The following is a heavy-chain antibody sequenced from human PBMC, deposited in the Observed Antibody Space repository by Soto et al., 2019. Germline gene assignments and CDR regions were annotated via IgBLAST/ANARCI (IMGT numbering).Heavy chain of an antibody. CDR3: ARPSSHVYYYMDV. V-gene: IGHV3-66*01. J-gene: IGHJ6*03. CDR2: IYSGGST. CDR1: GFTVSSNY. Sequence: EVQLVESGGGLVQPGGSLRLSCAASGFTVSSNYMSWVRQAPGKGLEWVSVIYSGGSTYYADFVKGRFTISRDNSKNTLYLQMNSLRAEDTAVYYCARPSSHVYYYMDVWGKGTTVTVSS.